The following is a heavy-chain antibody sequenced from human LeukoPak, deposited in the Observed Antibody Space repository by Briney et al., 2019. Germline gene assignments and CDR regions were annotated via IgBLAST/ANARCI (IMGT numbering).Heavy chain of an antibody. CDR3: ARRPNYYGSGSYPYYYYYYMDV. Sequence: SETLSLTCAVYGGSFSGYYWSWIRQPPGKGLEWIGEINHSGSTNYNPSLKSRVTISVDTSKNQFSLKLSSVTAADTAVYYCARRPNYYGSGSYPYYYYYYMDVWGKGTTVTISS. D-gene: IGHD3-10*01. CDR2: INHSGST. V-gene: IGHV4-34*01. J-gene: IGHJ6*03. CDR1: GGSFSGYY.